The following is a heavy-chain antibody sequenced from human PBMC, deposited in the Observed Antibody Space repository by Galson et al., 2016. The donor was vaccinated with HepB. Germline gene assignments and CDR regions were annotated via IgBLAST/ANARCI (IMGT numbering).Heavy chain of an antibody. V-gene: IGHV3-30*03. D-gene: IGHD3-9*01. CDR3: ARDGPQYFDWSSDY. CDR1: GFIFSPYA. Sequence: SLRLSCAASGFIFSPYAMHWVRQAPGKGLEWVAFIPYVESDKDYADSVQGRFTISRDNSKDTLYLQMSSLRVEETGVYYCARDGPQYFDWSSDYWGQGTLVTVSS. J-gene: IGHJ4*02. CDR2: IPYVESDK.